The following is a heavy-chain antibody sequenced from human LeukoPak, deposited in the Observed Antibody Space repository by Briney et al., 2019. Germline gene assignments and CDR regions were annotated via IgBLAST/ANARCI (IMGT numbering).Heavy chain of an antibody. Sequence: SETLSLTCTVSGGSISSYFWSWIRQPAGKGLEWIGRIYTSGSTKYNPSLKSRVTMSVDTSKNQFSLKLSSVTAADTVVYYCARDGYSSGSRYYYYMDVWGKGTTVTVSS. J-gene: IGHJ6*03. CDR1: GGSISSYF. D-gene: IGHD6-19*01. V-gene: IGHV4-4*07. CDR3: ARDGYSSGSRYYYYMDV. CDR2: IYTSGST.